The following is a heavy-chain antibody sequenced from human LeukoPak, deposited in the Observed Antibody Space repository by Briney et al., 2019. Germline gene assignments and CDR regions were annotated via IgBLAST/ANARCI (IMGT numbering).Heavy chain of an antibody. CDR2: ISSSSSYI. CDR3: ARDKIVAGGMDV. J-gene: IGHJ6*02. CDR1: GFTFSSYS. V-gene: IGHV3-21*01. D-gene: IGHD3-22*01. Sequence: PGGSLRLSCAASGFTFSSYSMNWVRQAPGKVLEWVSSISSSSSYIYYADSVKGRFTISRDNAQNSLYLQMNSLSAEDTAVYYCARDKIVAGGMDVWGQGTTVTVSS.